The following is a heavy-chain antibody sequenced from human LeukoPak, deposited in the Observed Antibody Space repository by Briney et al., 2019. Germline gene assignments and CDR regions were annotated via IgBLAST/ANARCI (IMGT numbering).Heavy chain of an antibody. V-gene: IGHV4-34*01. CDR2: INHSGST. J-gene: IGHJ4*02. CDR1: GGSFSGYY. CDR3: ARGGTPGDILTGSYPDY. D-gene: IGHD3-9*01. Sequence: SETLSLTCAVYGGSFSGYYWSWIRQPPGKGLEWIGEINHSGSTNYNPSLKSRVTISVDTSKNQFSLKLSSVTAADTAVYYCARGGTPGDILTGSYPDYWGQGTLVTVSS.